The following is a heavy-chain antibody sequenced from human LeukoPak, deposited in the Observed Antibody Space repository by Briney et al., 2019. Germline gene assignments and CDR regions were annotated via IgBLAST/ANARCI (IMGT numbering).Heavy chain of an antibody. CDR1: GITFSNYS. CDR2: ISSSVRTI. D-gene: IGHD5-18*01. CDR3: TRGSGYSYGYRPPFYYYMDV. V-gene: IGHV3-48*01. J-gene: IGHJ6*03. Sequence: GGSLRLSCAPSGITFSNYSMNWVRQAPGKGLEWVSYISSSVRTIYYADSVKGRFTISRDNAKNSLYLQMNSLRAEDTAVYYCTRGSGYSYGYRPPFYYYMDVWGKGTTVTVSS.